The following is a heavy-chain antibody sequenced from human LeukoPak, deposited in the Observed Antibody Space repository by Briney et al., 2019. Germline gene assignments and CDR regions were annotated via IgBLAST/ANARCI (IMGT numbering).Heavy chain of an antibody. CDR1: GFTFSKYA. V-gene: IGHV3-23*01. D-gene: IGHD6-13*01. CDR3: AKEVIAAGGNFEY. Sequence: GGSLRLSCAASGFTFSKYAISWVRQAPGKGLEWVSAISGSGGSTYYADSVRGRFTISRDNSKSTLYVQMNSLRAEDTAVYYCAKEVIAAGGNFEYWGQGTLVTVSS. J-gene: IGHJ4*02. CDR2: ISGSGGST.